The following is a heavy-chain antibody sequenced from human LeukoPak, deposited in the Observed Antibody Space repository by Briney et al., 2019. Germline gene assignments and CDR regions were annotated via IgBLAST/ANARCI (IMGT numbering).Heavy chain of an antibody. CDR1: GFSVSANF. J-gene: IGHJ4*02. D-gene: IGHD6-19*01. V-gene: IGHV3-66*01. CDR3: VKSLSLAVAGIFGY. CDR2: LYSGATT. Sequence: PGGSLRLSCAASGFSVSANFMSWGRQAPGKGLEWVSVLYSGATTFYADSVKGRFTISRDNSRNSLYLQMNSLRAEDTAIYYCVKSLSLAVAGIFGYWGQGTLVTVSS.